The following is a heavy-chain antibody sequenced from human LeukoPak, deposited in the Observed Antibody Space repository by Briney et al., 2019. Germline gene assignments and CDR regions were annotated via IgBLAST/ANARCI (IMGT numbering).Heavy chain of an antibody. D-gene: IGHD3-3*01. CDR3: ARDPTYYDPEGP. V-gene: IGHV3-23*01. J-gene: IGHJ5*02. CDR1: GFTFRSYA. CDR2: ISGSGGST. Sequence: PGGSLRLSCAASGFTFRSYAMSWVRQAPGKGLEWVSVISGSGGSTYYADSVKGRFTISRDNSKNTLYLQMNSLRAEDTAVYYCARDPTYYDPEGPWGQGTLVTVSS.